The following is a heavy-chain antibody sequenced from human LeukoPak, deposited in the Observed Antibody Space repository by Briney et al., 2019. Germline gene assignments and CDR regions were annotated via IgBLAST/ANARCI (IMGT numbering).Heavy chain of an antibody. J-gene: IGHJ6*04. Sequence: GGSLRLSCAASGFTFSIYEMNWVRQAPGKGREWVSYISSSGSTIYYADSVKGRFTISRANAKNSMYLQMKSLRAEDTAVYYCAELGITMIGGVWGKGTTVTISS. CDR1: GFTFSIYE. D-gene: IGHD3-10*02. CDR3: AELGITMIGGV. V-gene: IGHV3-48*03. CDR2: ISSSGSTI.